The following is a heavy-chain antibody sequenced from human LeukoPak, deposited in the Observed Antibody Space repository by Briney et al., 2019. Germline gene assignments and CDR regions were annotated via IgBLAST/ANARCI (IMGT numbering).Heavy chain of an antibody. Sequence: GGSLRLSCAASGFTFSSYGMHWVRQAPGKGLEWVAVISYDGSNKYYADSVKGRFTISRDNSKNTLYLQMNSLRAEDTAVYYCAKDHYYDSSGYLDYWGQGTLVTVSS. CDR1: GFTFSSYG. D-gene: IGHD3-22*01. CDR3: AKDHYYDSSGYLDY. CDR2: ISYDGSNK. J-gene: IGHJ4*02. V-gene: IGHV3-30*18.